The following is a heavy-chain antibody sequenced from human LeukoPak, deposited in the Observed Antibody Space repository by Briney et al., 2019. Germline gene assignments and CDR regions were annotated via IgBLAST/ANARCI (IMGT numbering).Heavy chain of an antibody. V-gene: IGHV1-24*01. CDR1: GYTLTELS. CDR2: FDPEDGET. J-gene: IGHJ4*02. D-gene: IGHD2-21*02. CDR3: ATWAYGGGDCYSVPFDY. Sequence: ASVKVSCKVSGYTLTELSMHWVRQAPGKGLEWMGGFDPEDGETIYAQKFQGRVTMTEDTSTDTAYMELSSLRSEDTAVYYCATWAYGGGDCYSVPFDYWGQGALVTVSS.